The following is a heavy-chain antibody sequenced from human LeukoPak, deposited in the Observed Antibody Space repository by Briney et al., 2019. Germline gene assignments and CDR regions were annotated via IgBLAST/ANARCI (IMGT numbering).Heavy chain of an antibody. D-gene: IGHD3-22*01. CDR1: GGSFSGYY. Sequence: PSETLSLTCAVYGGSFSGYYWSWIRQPPGKGLEWIGEINHSGSTNYNPSLKSRVTISVDTSKNQFSLKLSSVAAADTAVYYCARGGYYCDSSGLTDHWGQGTLVTVSS. V-gene: IGHV4-34*01. J-gene: IGHJ4*02. CDR2: INHSGST. CDR3: ARGGYYCDSSGLTDH.